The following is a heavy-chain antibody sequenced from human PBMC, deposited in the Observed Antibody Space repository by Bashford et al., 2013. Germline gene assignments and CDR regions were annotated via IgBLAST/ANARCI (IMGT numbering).Heavy chain of an antibody. J-gene: IGHJ3*02. V-gene: IGHV1-3*01. CDR2: IDPGSGNT. D-gene: IGHD6-19*01. CDR3: ARRMVVPGNFDALDI. Sequence: VASVKVSCEASGYTFINFGIHWLRQAPGQRLEWMGRIDPGSGNTRYSQKFQGRVTITRDTSASTAAMEVNSLRSEDTAVYYCARRMVVPGNFDALDIVGPRASGHRL. CDR1: GYTFINFG.